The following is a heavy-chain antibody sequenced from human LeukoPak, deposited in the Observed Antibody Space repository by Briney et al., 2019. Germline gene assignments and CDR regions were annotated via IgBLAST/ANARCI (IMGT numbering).Heavy chain of an antibody. V-gene: IGHV4-59*01. CDR1: GDSISNYY. J-gene: IGHJ4*02. Sequence: SETLSLTCTVSGDSISNYYWSWIRQPPGKGLEWIGYVYYSGSTNYNPSLKSRVTISVDTSKNQFPPRLSSVTAADTAVYYCARDFSGSFDYWGQGILVTVSS. CDR3: ARDFSGSFDY. CDR2: VYYSGST. D-gene: IGHD2/OR15-2a*01.